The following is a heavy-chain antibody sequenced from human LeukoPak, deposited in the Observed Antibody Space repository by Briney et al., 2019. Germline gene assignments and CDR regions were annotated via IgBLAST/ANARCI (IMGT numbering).Heavy chain of an antibody. CDR3: ARVRYCGGDCDSDKKWAFDI. J-gene: IGHJ3*02. V-gene: IGHV1-2*06. Sequence: GASVKVSCKASGYTFTGYYMHWVRQAPGQGLELMGRMNPNSGGTNYAQKLQGRVPMTRDTSISTAYMELSRLRSDDTAVYYCARVRYCGGDCDSDKKWAFDIWGQGTMVTVSS. CDR1: GYTFTGYY. D-gene: IGHD2-21*02. CDR2: MNPNSGGT.